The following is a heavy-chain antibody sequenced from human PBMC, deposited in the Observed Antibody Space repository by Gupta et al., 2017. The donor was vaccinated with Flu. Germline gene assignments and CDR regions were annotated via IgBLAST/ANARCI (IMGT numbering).Heavy chain of an antibody. J-gene: IGHJ4*02. D-gene: IGHD1-7*01. Sequence: SYVMTWVRQAPGKGLEWVSGISGSGDSTYYADAVKGRFTTSRDNFKNTLYLHMNNLRADDTAMYYCAREGIGWNYVFKANYWGQGTQVTVP. CDR3: AREGIGWNYVFKANY. CDR2: ISGSGDST. CDR1: SYV. V-gene: IGHV3-23*01.